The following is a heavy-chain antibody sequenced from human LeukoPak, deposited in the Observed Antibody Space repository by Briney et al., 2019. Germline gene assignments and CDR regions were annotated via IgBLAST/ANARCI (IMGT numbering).Heavy chain of an antibody. Sequence: GGSLRLSCAASGFTFSSYAMHWVRQAPGNGLEWVAVISYDGSNKYYADSVKGRFTISRDNSKNTLYLQMNSLRAEDTAVYYCARGSVGGMVTAIRYWGQGTLVTVSS. CDR2: ISYDGSNK. V-gene: IGHV3-30-3*01. D-gene: IGHD2-21*02. CDR3: ARGSVGGMVTAIRY. CDR1: GFTFSSYA. J-gene: IGHJ4*02.